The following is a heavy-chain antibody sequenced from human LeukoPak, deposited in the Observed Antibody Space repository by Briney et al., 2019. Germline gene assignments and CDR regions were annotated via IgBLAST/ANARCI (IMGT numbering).Heavy chain of an antibody. V-gene: IGHV3-21*01. D-gene: IGHD2-21*01. CDR1: GFTFGSYD. Sequence: GGSLRLSCTASGFTFGSYDMNWVRQAPGKGLEWVSTISTGSNYIYYADSVKGRFTISRDNAKGSLYLQMSSLRAEDTAVYYCAKNVESKTLIRRSWFDPWGQRTLVTVSS. CDR2: ISTGSNYI. CDR3: AKNVESKTLIRRSWFDP. J-gene: IGHJ5*02.